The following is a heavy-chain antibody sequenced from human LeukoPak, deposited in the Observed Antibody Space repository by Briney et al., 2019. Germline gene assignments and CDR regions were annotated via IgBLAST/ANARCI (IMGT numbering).Heavy chain of an antibody. D-gene: IGHD1-26*01. CDR1: GFTFSSYW. CDR3: ARALVGATPRGAFDI. CDR2: IKKDGSEK. V-gene: IGHV3-7*03. Sequence: PGGSLRLSCAASGFTFSSYWMSWVRQAPGKGLEWVANIKKDGSEKYYVDSVKGRFTISRDNAKNSLYLQMNNLRAEDMALYYCARALVGATPRGAFDIWGQGTLVIVSS. J-gene: IGHJ3*02.